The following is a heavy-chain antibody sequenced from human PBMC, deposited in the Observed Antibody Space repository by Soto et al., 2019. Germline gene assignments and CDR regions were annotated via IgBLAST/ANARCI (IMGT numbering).Heavy chain of an antibody. CDR1: GFTFSRFW. D-gene: IGHD5-18*01. J-gene: IGHJ3*01. CDR3: CSSGLRYGNDAFEC. Sequence: PGGSLRLSCAASGFTFSRFWMHWVRQAPGEGLVWVSHINDDGTITTYADSVKGRFTISRDNAENTVYLEMNSLRNEDTAAYYCCSSGLRYGNDAFECWGQGTMVTVSS. V-gene: IGHV3-74*03. CDR2: INDDGTIT.